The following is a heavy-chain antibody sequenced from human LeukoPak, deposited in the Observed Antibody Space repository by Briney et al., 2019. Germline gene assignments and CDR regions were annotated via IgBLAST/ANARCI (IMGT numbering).Heavy chain of an antibody. CDR1: GGSISSGSYY. CDR2: IYTSGCT. V-gene: IGHV4-61*02. CDR3: AREEWDLRAFDI. D-gene: IGHD1-26*01. J-gene: IGHJ3*02. Sequence: SQTLSLTCAVSGGSISSGSYYWSWLWQPAGTGLEWIGRIYTSGCTNYNPSLKSRVTISVDTSKNQFSLKLSSVTAADTAVYYCAREEWDLRAFDIWGQGTMVTVSS.